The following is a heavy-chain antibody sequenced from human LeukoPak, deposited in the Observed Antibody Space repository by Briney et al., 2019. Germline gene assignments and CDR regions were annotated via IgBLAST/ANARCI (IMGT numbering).Heavy chain of an antibody. CDR3: SRDIAAAGDY. D-gene: IGHD6-13*01. Sequence: GGSLRLSCAASGFTFSSYWMFWVRQAPGKGLVWVARINSNGSATGYADPVKGRFTISRDNTKNTLYLKMNSLRAEDTAVYFCSRDIAAAGDYWGQGTLVSVSS. CDR1: GFTFSSYW. J-gene: IGHJ4*02. CDR2: INSNGSAT. V-gene: IGHV3-74*01.